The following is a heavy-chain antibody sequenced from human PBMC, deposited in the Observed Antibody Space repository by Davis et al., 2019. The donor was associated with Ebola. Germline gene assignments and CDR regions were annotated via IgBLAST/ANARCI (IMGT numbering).Heavy chain of an antibody. V-gene: IGHV4-30-4*01. CDR2: IYYSGSP. D-gene: IGHD3-10*01. J-gene: IGHJ6*02. Sequence: MPSETLSLTCTVSGGSISSGDYFWSWVRQPPGKGLEWIGYIYYSGSPYYNPSLKSRVTITIDTSKNQFSLKLSSVTAADTAVYYCARGGGFGGYGMDVWGQGTTVTVSS. CDR1: GGSISSGDYF. CDR3: ARGGGFGGYGMDV.